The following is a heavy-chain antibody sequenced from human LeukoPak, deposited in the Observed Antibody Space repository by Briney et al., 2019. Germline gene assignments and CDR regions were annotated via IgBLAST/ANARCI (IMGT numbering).Heavy chain of an antibody. CDR3: ARDHAGAAAGLTPFDY. CDR2: ISAYNGNT. Sequence: ASVKVSCKASGYTFTSYGISWVRQAPGQGLEWLGWISAYNGNTNYAQKLQGRVTMTTDTSTSTAYMELRSLRSDDTAVYYCARDHAGAAAGLTPFDYWGQGTLVTVSS. V-gene: IGHV1-18*01. CDR1: GYTFTSYG. D-gene: IGHD6-13*01. J-gene: IGHJ4*02.